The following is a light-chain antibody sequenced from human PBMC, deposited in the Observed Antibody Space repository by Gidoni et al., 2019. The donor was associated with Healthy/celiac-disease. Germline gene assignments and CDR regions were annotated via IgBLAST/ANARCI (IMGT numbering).Light chain of an antibody. CDR1: QSISSY. Sequence: DIQMTQSPSSLSASVGDRVTITCRASQSISSYLNWYQQKPGKAPKLLIYAASSLQSGGPSRFSGSGSGTDFTLTISSLQPEDFATYYCQQSYSTLWTSGQGTRVEIK. CDR2: AAS. J-gene: IGKJ1*01. V-gene: IGKV1-39*01. CDR3: QQSYSTLWT.